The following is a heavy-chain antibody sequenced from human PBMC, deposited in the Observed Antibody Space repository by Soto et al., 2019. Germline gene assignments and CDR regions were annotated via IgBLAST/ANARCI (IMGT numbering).Heavy chain of an antibody. J-gene: IGHJ4*02. Sequence: EVQLVESGGGLVQPGGSLRLSCAASGFTLSDNWIYWVRRVPGKGLVWVSRTNSDGSSVTYADSVKGRFTLSRDNAKNTWFLQMDSLRVEDTAMYYCVRAPEQRPFDYWGQGTLVTVSS. CDR3: VRAPEQRPFDY. V-gene: IGHV3-74*03. CDR1: GFTLSDNW. CDR2: TNSDGSSV. D-gene: IGHD6-25*01.